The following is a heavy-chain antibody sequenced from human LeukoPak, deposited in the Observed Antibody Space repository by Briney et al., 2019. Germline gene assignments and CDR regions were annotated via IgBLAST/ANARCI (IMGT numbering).Heavy chain of an antibody. V-gene: IGHV4-61*10. CDR2: IYYSGST. Sequence: SETLSLTCTVSGGSISSGSYYWSWIRQPAGKGLEWIGYIYYSGSTNYNPSLKSRVTISVDTSKNQFSLKLSSVTAADTAVYYCARQSRGFGYTPIDYWGQGTLVTVSS. CDR1: GGSISSGSYY. D-gene: IGHD1-1*01. CDR3: ARQSRGFGYTPIDY. J-gene: IGHJ4*02.